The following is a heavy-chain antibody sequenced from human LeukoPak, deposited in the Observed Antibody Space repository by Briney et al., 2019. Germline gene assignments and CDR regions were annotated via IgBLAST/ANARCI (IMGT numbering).Heavy chain of an antibody. CDR2: VWYDGSKK. D-gene: IGHD3-22*01. Sequence: GGSPRLSCAASGFTFSSYGVHWVRQAPGKGLEWVAVVWYDGSKKYSADSVKGRITISRDDSKNTLYLQMNSLRAEDTAVYYCARGVGYYDSSGTIDYWGQGTLVTVSS. V-gene: IGHV3-33*01. J-gene: IGHJ4*02. CDR3: ARGVGYYDSSGTIDY. CDR1: GFTFSSYG.